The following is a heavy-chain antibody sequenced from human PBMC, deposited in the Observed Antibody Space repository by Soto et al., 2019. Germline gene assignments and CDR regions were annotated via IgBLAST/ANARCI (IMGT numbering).Heavy chain of an antibody. CDR2: IIPILGTA. Sequence: SVKVSCKASGGTFSTYAISWVRQAPGQGLEWMGVIIPILGTANYAQKFQGRVTITADKSTSTAYMYLSSLRSDDTAVYYCARGRVVTAIPYYYYGLDVWGQGTTVTVSS. J-gene: IGHJ6*02. D-gene: IGHD2-21*02. V-gene: IGHV1-69*06. CDR1: GGTFSTYA. CDR3: ARGRVVTAIPYYYYGLDV.